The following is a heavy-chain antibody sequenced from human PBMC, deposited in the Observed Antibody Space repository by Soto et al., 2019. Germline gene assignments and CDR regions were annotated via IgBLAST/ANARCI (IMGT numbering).Heavy chain of an antibody. J-gene: IGHJ6*02. CDR3: ARGDYDFWSGYPKYYYYYYGMDV. D-gene: IGHD3-3*01. CDR2: TYYRSKWYN. V-gene: IGHV6-1*01. CDR1: GDRVSSNSAA. Sequence: SPTLSLTCAISGDRVSSNSAAWNWIRQSPSRGLEWLGRTYYRSKWYNDYAVSVKSRITINPDTSKNQFSLQLNSVTPEDTAVYYCARGDYDFWSGYPKYYYYYYGMDVWGQGTTVTVSS.